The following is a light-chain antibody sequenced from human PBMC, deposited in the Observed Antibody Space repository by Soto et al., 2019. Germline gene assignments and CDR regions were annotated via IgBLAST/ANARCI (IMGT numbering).Light chain of an antibody. CDR3: QQYGNLWT. Sequence: DIQMPQSPSSLSASVGDRVTITCRASQGVSAYLLWYQQRQGRAPKLLIYKSSTLESGVPSTFSGSGSGTEFSLTISSLQPDDFATYYCQQYGNLWTFGQGTKVEIK. CDR1: QGVSAY. CDR2: KSS. J-gene: IGKJ1*01. V-gene: IGKV1-5*03.